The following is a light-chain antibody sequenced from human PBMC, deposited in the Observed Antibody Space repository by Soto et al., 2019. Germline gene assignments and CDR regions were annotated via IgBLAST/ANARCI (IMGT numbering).Light chain of an antibody. Sequence: SYELTQPPSVSVAPGQTARITCGGINIGSKTVHWYQQKPGQAPVLVVYDDTDRPSGIPERFSGSNSGNTATLTISGVEAGDEADYYCQVWHTTSDHVVFGGGTKLTVL. CDR2: DDT. CDR3: QVWHTTSDHVV. J-gene: IGLJ2*01. V-gene: IGLV3-21*02. CDR1: NIGSKT.